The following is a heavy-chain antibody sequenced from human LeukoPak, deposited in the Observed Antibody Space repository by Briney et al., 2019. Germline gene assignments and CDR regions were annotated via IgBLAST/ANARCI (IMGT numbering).Heavy chain of an antibody. D-gene: IGHD3-22*01. Sequence: GASVKVSCKASGYTFTSYDINWVRQATGQGLEWMGWMNPNSGNTGYAQKFQGRVTMTRNTSISTAYMELSSLRSEDTAVYYCAADASITMIPEGAFDIWGQGTMVTVSS. CDR2: MNPNSGNT. CDR3: AADASITMIPEGAFDI. V-gene: IGHV1-8*01. J-gene: IGHJ3*02. CDR1: GYTFTSYD.